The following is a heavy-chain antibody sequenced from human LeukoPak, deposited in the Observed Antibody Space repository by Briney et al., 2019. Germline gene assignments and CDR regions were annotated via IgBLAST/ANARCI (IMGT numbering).Heavy chain of an antibody. Sequence: ASVKVSCKGSGYTFRSYDITWVRQAPGQGLEWMGWISADKGNTSYAQKVQGRVSMTTDTSTSTAYMELRSLRSDDTAVYYCAREGYYDSNASDYWGQGTLVTVSS. CDR2: ISADKGNT. CDR3: AREGYYDSNASDY. CDR1: GYTFRSYD. V-gene: IGHV1-18*01. D-gene: IGHD3-22*01. J-gene: IGHJ4*02.